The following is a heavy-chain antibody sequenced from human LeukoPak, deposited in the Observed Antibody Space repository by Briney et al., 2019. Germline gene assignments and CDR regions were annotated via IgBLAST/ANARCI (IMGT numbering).Heavy chain of an antibody. CDR3: ARDAVDTANAV. CDR2: INSDGSIT. CDR1: GFTFTTYW. V-gene: IGHV3-74*01. J-gene: IGHJ6*02. Sequence: GGSLRLSCAASGFTFTTYWMHWVRQAPGKELVWVSHINSDGSITSYADSVKGRFTISRDNAKNTLYLQMNSLRAEDTAVYYCARDAVDTANAVWGQGTTVTVSS. D-gene: IGHD5-18*01.